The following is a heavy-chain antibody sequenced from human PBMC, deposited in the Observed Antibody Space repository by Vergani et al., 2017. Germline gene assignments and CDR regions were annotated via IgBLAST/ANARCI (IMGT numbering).Heavy chain of an antibody. CDR1: GFTFSSHA. CDR3: GRRSENYN. CDR2: MKNTGDST. Sequence: VHLVESGGAVVQPGGSLRLSCVASGFTFSSHAMSWVRQGHGQGLGWVSSMKNTGDSTHYADSVKGRFTISRDNSKNTLYLQMNSLRVEDTAVYYCGRRSENYNWGQGTLVTVSS. V-gene: IGHV3-23*04. J-gene: IGHJ4*02. D-gene: IGHD5-24*01.